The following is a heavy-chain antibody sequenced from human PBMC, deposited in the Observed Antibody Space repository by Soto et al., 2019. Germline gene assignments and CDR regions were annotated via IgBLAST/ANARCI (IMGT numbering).Heavy chain of an antibody. CDR1: GFTFSTYS. J-gene: IGHJ5*02. D-gene: IGHD3-3*01. V-gene: IGHV3-21*04. Sequence: GGSLTLSCAASGFTFSTYSMNWVRQAPGKGLEWVSSISSSGTYIHYADSLKGRFTISRDNAKNSLYLQMNSLRAEDTAVYYCAEAIFGLNRDPWGQGTLVTVAS. CDR3: AEAIFGLNRDP. CDR2: ISSSGTYI.